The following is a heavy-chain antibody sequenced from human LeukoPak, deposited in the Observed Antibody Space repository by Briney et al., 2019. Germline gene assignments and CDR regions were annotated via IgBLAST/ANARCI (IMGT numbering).Heavy chain of an antibody. J-gene: IGHJ4*02. CDR1: GYSLTSYC. CDR2: IDPSDSYT. CDR3: ARAGLGELSSPDY. V-gene: IGHV5-10-1*01. D-gene: IGHD3-16*02. Sequence: GESLKISCKGSGYSLTSYCLSWVRQMPGKGLEWLGRIDPSDSYTNYSPSFQGHVTISADNSISTAYLQWSSLKASDTAMYYCARAGLGELSSPDYWGQGTLVSVSS.